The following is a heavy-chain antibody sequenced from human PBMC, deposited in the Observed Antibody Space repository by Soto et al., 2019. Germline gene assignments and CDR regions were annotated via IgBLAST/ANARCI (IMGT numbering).Heavy chain of an antibody. J-gene: IGHJ6*03. V-gene: IGHV3-74*01. CDR1: GFPFSSYW. CDR3: ARDVYYYYYMDV. Sequence: GGSLRLSCAASGFPFSSYWMHWVRQAPGKGLVWVSRINSDGSSTSYADSVKGRFTISRDNAKNTLYLQMNSLRAEDTAVYYCARDVYYYYYMDVWGKGTTVTVSS. CDR2: INSDGSST.